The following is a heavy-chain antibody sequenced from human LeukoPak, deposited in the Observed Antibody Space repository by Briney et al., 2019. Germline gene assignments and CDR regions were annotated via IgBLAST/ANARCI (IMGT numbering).Heavy chain of an antibody. CDR2: IMLSGIT. CDR3: SRESGPFCPFGY. CDR1: GGSFSGYY. J-gene: IGHJ4*02. V-gene: IGHV4-34*12. Sequence: SQTLSLTCAVYGGSFSGYYWSWIRQPPGKGLEWKGQIMLSGITNYIPPLKSRVTISVATSKNQFSLKLSSVTAADTATYFCSRESGPFCPFGYWGQGNLVIVS. D-gene: IGHD1-26*01.